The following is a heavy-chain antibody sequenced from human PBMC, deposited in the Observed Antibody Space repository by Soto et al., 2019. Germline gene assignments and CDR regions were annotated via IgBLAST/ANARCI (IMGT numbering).Heavy chain of an antibody. CDR3: ARDVTLDYYDSSGYGDY. Sequence: GGSLRLSCAASGFTFSSYGMHWVRQAPGKGLEWVAVIWYDGSNKYYADSVKGRFTISRDNSKNTLYLQMNSLRAEDTAVYYCARDVTLDYYDSSGYGDYWGQGTLVTVSS. J-gene: IGHJ4*02. V-gene: IGHV3-33*01. CDR2: IWYDGSNK. CDR1: GFTFSSYG. D-gene: IGHD3-22*01.